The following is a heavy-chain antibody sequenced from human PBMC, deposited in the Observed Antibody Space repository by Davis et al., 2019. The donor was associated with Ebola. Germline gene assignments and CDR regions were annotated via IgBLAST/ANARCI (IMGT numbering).Heavy chain of an antibody. CDR3: ARSSIAARLGFWWFDP. CDR1: GGSFSGYY. J-gene: IGHJ5*02. V-gene: IGHV4-34*01. CDR2: TNHSART. Sequence: SETLSLTCAVYGGSFSGYYCSWIRQPPGMGLEWLGETNHSARTNYNPSLKSRVTISVDTSKNQFSVKLSSVTAADTAVYYCARSSIAARLGFWWFDPWGQGTLVTVSS. D-gene: IGHD6-6*01.